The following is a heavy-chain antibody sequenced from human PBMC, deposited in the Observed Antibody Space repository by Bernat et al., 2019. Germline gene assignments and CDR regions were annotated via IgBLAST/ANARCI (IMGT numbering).Heavy chain of an antibody. CDR1: GFTFSSYG. CDR3: AKSRGSGWQGVFDY. D-gene: IGHD6-19*01. Sequence: QVQLVESGGGVVQPGRSLRLSCAASGFTFSSYGMHWVRQAPGKGLEWVAVISYDGSNKYYADSVKGRFTISRDNSKNTLYLQMNSLRAEDTAVYYCAKSRGSGWQGVFDYWGQGTLVTVSS. J-gene: IGHJ4*02. V-gene: IGHV3-30*18. CDR2: ISYDGSNK.